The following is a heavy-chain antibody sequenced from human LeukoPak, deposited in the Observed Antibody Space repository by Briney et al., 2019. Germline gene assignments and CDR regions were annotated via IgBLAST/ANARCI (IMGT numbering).Heavy chain of an antibody. CDR1: GFIFSNYG. J-gene: IGHJ3*02. CDR3: ARGRVVVTAGAAFDI. D-gene: IGHD2-21*02. V-gene: IGHV3-33*01. Sequence: GSLRLSCAGSGFIFSNYGMHWVRQAPGKGLEWVAVIWYDGSNKYYADSVKGRFTISRDNSKNTLYLQMNSLRAEDTAVYYCARGRVVVTAGAAFDIWGQGTMVTVSS. CDR2: IWYDGSNK.